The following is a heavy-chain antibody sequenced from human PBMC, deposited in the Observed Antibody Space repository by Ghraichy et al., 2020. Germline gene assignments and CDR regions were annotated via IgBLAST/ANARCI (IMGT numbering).Heavy chain of an antibody. D-gene: IGHD1-26*01. CDR1: GFTFSGSA. J-gene: IGHJ6*02. V-gene: IGHV3-73*01. CDR3: IRPGLVGAPWSDYYYGMDV. CDR2: IRSKANSYAT. Sequence: GGSLRLSCAASGFTFSGSAMHWVRQASGKGLEWVGRIRSKANSYATAYAASVKGRFTISRDDSKNTAYLQMNSLKTEDTAVYYCIRPGLVGAPWSDYYYGMDVWGQGTTVTVSS.